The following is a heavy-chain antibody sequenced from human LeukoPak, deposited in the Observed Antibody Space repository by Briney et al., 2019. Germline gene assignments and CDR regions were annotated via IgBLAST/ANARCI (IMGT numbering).Heavy chain of an antibody. J-gene: IGHJ5*02. D-gene: IGHD3-10*01. CDR1: GFTVSSNY. V-gene: IGHV3-66*01. CDR3: ARSSSYYYGSGIYWFDP. CDR2: IYSGGST. Sequence: GGSLRLSCAASGFTVSSNYMSWVRQAPGKGLEWVSVIYSGGSTHYADSVKGRFTISRDNSKNTVYLQMNSLRAEDTAVYYCARSSSYYYGSGIYWFDPWGQGTLVTVSS.